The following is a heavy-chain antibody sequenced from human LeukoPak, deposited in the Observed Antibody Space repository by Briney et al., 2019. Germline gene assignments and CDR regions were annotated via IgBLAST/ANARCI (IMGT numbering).Heavy chain of an antibody. CDR1: GGSFSGYY. Sequence: PSETLSLTCAVYGGSFSGYYWSWIRQHPGKGLEWIGYIYYSGSTYYNPSLKSRVTISVDTSKNQFSLKLSSVTAADTAVYYCARVSTYYYDSSGLDWGQGTLVTVSS. D-gene: IGHD3-22*01. CDR3: ARVSTYYYDSSGLD. CDR2: IYYSGST. V-gene: IGHV4-31*11. J-gene: IGHJ4*02.